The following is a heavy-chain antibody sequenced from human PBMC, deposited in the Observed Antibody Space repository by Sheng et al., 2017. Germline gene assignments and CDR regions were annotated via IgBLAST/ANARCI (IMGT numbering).Heavy chain of an antibody. CDR3: SSVWAGYLDY. CDR1: GFSFSSYW. CDR2: IKQDGSET. V-gene: IGHV3-7*01. J-gene: IGHJ4*02. D-gene: IGHD2-8*01. Sequence: EVQLVESGGGLVQPGGSLRLSCVASGFSFSSYWMTWVRQSPGKGLEWVATIKQDGSETYYVDSVRGRFTISRDNAKNSMYLQMNSLRIEDTAVYYCSSVWAGYLDYWGQGTLVTVSS.